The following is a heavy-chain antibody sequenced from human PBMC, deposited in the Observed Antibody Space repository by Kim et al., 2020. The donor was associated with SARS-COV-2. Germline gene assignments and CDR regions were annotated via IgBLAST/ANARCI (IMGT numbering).Heavy chain of an antibody. Sequence: GRFTIDRDNAKNSLYMQMNSLRAEDTAVYYCARDSYGWGYRSSSRDAFDIWGQGTMVTVSS. CDR3: ARDSYGWGYRSSSRDAFDI. D-gene: IGHD6-6*01. J-gene: IGHJ3*02. V-gene: IGHV3-11*06.